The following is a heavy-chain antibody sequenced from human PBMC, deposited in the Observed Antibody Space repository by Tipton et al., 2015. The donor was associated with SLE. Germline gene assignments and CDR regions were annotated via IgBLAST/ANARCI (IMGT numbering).Heavy chain of an antibody. Sequence: RSLRPSCVVTGFPFSSYGMHWVRQAPGKGLEWVAFIRYNGNYKYHLESVRGRFTISRDNSRNTLYLQMDSLRAEDTAVYYCARSQLLGVRTGGIVYWGQGTLVSVSS. CDR3: ARSQLLGVRTGGIVY. D-gene: IGHD1-1*01. J-gene: IGHJ4*02. V-gene: IGHV3-30*19. CDR2: IRYNGNYK. CDR1: GFPFSSYG.